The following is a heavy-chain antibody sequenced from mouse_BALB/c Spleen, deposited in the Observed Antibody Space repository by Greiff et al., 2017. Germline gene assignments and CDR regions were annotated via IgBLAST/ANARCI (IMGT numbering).Heavy chain of an antibody. V-gene: IGHV1-69*02. Sequence: QVHVKQPGAELVKPGAPVKLSCKASGYTFTSYWMNWVKQRPGRGLEWIGRIDPSDSETHYNQKFKDKATLTVDKSSSTAYIQLSSLTSEDSAVYYCARSNSGFDYWGQGTTLTVSS. CDR3: ARSNSGFDY. CDR1: GYTFTSYW. CDR2: IDPSDSET. J-gene: IGHJ2*01.